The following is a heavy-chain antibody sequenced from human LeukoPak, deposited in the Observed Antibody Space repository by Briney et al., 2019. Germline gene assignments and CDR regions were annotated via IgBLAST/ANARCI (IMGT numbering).Heavy chain of an antibody. Sequence: GGSLRLSCAASGFTFSSYSMNWVRQAPGKGLEWVSYISSSSSTIYYADSVKGRFTISRDNAKNTLYLQMNSLRAEDTAVYYCARVPGYSYGPAFDYWGQGTLVTVSS. V-gene: IGHV3-48*04. CDR1: GFTFSSYS. D-gene: IGHD5-18*01. CDR3: ARVPGYSYGPAFDY. J-gene: IGHJ4*02. CDR2: ISSSSSTI.